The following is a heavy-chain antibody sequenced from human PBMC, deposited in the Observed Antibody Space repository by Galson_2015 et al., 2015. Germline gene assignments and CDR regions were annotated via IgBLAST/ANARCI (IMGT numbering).Heavy chain of an antibody. Sequence: SLRLSCAASEFTFSSYYMSWVRQAPGKGLEWVSSISSTTTYIYYADSVKGRFTISRDNAKNSLYLQMNSLGAEDTAVYYCARQPLDYDFWSGYYPTNFDYWGQGTLVTVSS. J-gene: IGHJ4*02. V-gene: IGHV3-21*01. D-gene: IGHD3-3*01. CDR2: ISSTTTYI. CDR3: ARQPLDYDFWSGYYPTNFDY. CDR1: EFTFSSYY.